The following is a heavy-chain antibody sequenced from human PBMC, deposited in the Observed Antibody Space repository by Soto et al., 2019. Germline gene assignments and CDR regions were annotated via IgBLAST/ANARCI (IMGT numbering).Heavy chain of an antibody. J-gene: IGHJ4*02. Sequence: QVQLQQWGAGLLKPSETLSFACAVYGASFSDYYWTWIRQPPGKGLEWIGEIHRGGSTNFSPSLKSRVTISLDTPKNQFSLKLTSVTAADTAVYYCARRGGGYYPYYFDYWGRGTLVTVSS. V-gene: IGHV4-34*01. CDR3: ARRGGGYYPYYFDY. D-gene: IGHD3-22*01. CDR1: GASFSDYY. CDR2: IHRGGST.